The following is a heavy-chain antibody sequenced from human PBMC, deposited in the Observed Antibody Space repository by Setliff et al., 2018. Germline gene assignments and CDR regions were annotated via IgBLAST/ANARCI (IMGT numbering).Heavy chain of an antibody. D-gene: IGHD3-22*01. J-gene: IGHJ3*02. CDR3: VTGMGTHYYDPSAQGPFAI. CDR1: GFTFSSYW. V-gene: IGHV3-74*01. Sequence: PGGSLRLSCAASGFTFSSYWMHWVRQPQGKGLLWVSRIDGEGNNINYADSVKGRFTISRDNARNTVYLQMNGLRAEDTAVYYCVTGMGTHYYDPSAQGPFAIWGQGTMVTVSS. CDR2: IDGEGNNI.